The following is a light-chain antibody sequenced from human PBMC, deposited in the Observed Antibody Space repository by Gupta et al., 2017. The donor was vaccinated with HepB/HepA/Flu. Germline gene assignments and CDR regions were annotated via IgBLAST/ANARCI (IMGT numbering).Light chain of an antibody. J-gene: IGKJ3*01. CDR1: QSVSSD. CDR2: GAS. CDR3: QQYNNWSRVT. Sequence: EIVMTQSPATLSVSPGERATLSCRASQSVSSDLAWYQHKPGQAPRLLIYGASTRATGIPARFSGGGSGTEFTLTISSLQSEDFAVYYCQQYNNWSRVTFGPGTKVDIK. V-gene: IGKV3-15*01.